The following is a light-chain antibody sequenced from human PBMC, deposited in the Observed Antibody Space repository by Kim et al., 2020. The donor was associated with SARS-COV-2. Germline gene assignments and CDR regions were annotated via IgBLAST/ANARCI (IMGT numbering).Light chain of an antibody. CDR1: SSDVGGYNY. Sequence: SITISCTGTSSDVGGYNYVSWYQQHPGKAPKLMIYDVCNRPSGVSNRFSGSKSGNTASLTISGLQAEDEAEYYCSSYTSSSTLGVFGTGTKVTVL. J-gene: IGLJ1*01. CDR3: SSYTSSSTLGV. V-gene: IGLV2-14*03. CDR2: DVC.